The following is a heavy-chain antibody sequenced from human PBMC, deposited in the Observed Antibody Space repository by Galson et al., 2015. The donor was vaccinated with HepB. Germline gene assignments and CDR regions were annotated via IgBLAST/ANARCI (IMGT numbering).Heavy chain of an antibody. V-gene: IGHV3-74*01. CDR1: GFTFSGNW. Sequence: SLRLSCAAPGFTFSGNWMHWIRQAPGKGLVWVSQINSDETDTRYADSVKDRFTISRDNAKNTLYLQMNSLRSEDTAVYYCGEDTGYWGQGTLVIVSS. J-gene: IGHJ4*02. CDR2: INSDETDT. CDR3: GEDTGY. D-gene: IGHD2-15*01.